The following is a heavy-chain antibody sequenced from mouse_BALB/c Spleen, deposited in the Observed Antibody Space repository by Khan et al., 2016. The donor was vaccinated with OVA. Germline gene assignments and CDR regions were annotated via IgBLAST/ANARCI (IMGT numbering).Heavy chain of an antibody. CDR1: GYSFTDYI. Sequence: VQLQQSGPELVMPGASVKMSCKASGYSFTDYIITWVKQRTGQGLQWIGEIYPGSGSIYSNEKFKGKATLTADKSSNTAYMQLSSLTSEDSAVSFCASRYYGSSYPGFAYWGQGTLVTVSA. J-gene: IGHJ3*01. D-gene: IGHD1-1*01. V-gene: IGHV1-77*01. CDR3: ASRYYGSSYPGFAY. CDR2: IYPGSGSI.